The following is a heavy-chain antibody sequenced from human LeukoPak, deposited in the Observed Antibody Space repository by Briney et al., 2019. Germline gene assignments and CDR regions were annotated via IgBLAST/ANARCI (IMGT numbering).Heavy chain of an antibody. V-gene: IGHV4-4*09. CDR2: IYRGGTI. Sequence: SETLSLTCSVSGGSISDYYWSWIRQPPGRGLEWIGYIYRGGTINYNPSVKSRVTMSVDTSKNQISLMLSSVTAADTAIYYCARHWLEAAKTDSYWFDPWGQGTLVTVSS. D-gene: IGHD6-13*01. CDR1: GGSISDYY. CDR3: ARHWLEAAKTDSYWFDP. J-gene: IGHJ5*02.